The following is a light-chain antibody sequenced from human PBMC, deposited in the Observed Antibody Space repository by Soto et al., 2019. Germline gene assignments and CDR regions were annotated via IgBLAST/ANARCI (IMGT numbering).Light chain of an antibody. V-gene: IGKV1-5*01. Sequence: DIQMTQSPSTLSASVGDRVTITCRASQSISSWLAWYQQKPGKAPKLLIYDASSLESGVPSRFSGSGSGTEFTLTISSLXPDDFATYYCQQYNSYLTWTFGQGTKVDTK. CDR2: DAS. CDR3: QQYNSYLTWT. J-gene: IGKJ1*01. CDR1: QSISSW.